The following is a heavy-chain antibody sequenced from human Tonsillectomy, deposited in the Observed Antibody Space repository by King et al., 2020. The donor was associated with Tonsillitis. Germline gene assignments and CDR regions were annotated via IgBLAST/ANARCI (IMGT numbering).Heavy chain of an antibody. CDR2: IYPGDSVT. Sequence: VQLVQSGAEVKMPGESLKISRKGSGYSFTSYWIGWVRQMPGKGLEWMGIIYPGDSVTRYSPSFQGQVTISVDKSINTAYLQWSNLKASDTAIYYCARRSDYGATLADYWGQGTLVTVSS. V-gene: IGHV5-51*01. D-gene: IGHD4-17*01. J-gene: IGHJ4*02. CDR3: ARRSDYGATLADY. CDR1: GYSFTSYW.